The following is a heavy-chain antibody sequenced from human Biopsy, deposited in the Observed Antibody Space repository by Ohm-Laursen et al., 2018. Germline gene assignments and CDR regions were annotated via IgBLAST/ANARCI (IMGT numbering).Heavy chain of an antibody. D-gene: IGHD3-9*01. V-gene: IGHV1-69*06. CDR3: ATKLTGYFHH. Sequence: SVKVSCNAPGGTFSNYGVNWVRQAPGQGLEWLGGNIPILGTGNYAQKFQDRVTVAADTSTSTATMELRSLRSDDTAVYYCATKLTGYFHHWGKGTLVIVSS. CDR2: NIPILGTG. J-gene: IGHJ1*01. CDR1: GGTFSNYG.